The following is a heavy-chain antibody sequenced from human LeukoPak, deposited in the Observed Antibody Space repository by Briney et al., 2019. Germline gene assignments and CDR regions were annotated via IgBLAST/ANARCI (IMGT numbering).Heavy chain of an antibody. V-gene: IGHV3-23*01. CDR2: ISGSGGGT. CDR3: AKVGPAYCGGDCYSDAFDI. D-gene: IGHD2-21*02. J-gene: IGHJ3*02. Sequence: PGGSLRLSCAASGFTFSSYAMSWVRQAPGKGLEWVSAISGSGGGTYYADSVKGRFTISRDNSKNTLYLQMNSLRAEDTAVYYCAKVGPAYCGGDCYSDAFDIWGQGTMVTVSS. CDR1: GFTFSSYA.